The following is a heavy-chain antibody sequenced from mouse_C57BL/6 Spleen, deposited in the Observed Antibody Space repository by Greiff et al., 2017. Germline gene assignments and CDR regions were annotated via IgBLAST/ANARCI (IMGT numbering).Heavy chain of an antibody. J-gene: IGHJ2*01. CDR1: GFNIKNTY. CDR2: IDTANGNT. D-gene: IGHD2-4*01. V-gene: IGHV14-3*01. CDR3: AREEYYDYDGFDY. Sequence: EVKLVESVAELVRPGASVKLSCTASGFNIKNTYMHWVKQRPEQGLEWIGRIDTANGNTKYAPKVQGKATITADTSSNTAYLQLSSLTSEDTAIYYCAREEYYDYDGFDYWGQGTTLTVSS.